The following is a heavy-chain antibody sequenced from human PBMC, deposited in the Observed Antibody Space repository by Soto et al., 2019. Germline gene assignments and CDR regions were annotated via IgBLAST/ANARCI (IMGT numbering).Heavy chain of an antibody. V-gene: IGHV1-3*05. Sequence: QVQLVQSGAEEKKPGASVKVSSKASGYTFTSYGMRWVREAPGQRLEWRGWINAGNGNTKYSQKFQGRVTITRDTSASTAYMELSSLRSEDTAVYYCARDVAALDYWGQGTLVTVSS. J-gene: IGHJ4*02. CDR1: GYTFTSYG. CDR3: ARDVAALDY. D-gene: IGHD6-13*01. CDR2: INAGNGNT.